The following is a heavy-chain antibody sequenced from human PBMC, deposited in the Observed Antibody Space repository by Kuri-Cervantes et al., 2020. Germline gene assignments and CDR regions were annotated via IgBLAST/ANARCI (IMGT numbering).Heavy chain of an antibody. Sequence: ASVKVSCKASGYTFTSYAMHWVRQAPGQRLEWMGWSNAGNGNTKYSQEFQGRVTITRDTSASTAYVELSSLRSEDTAVYYCAREGGASEYYFDSWGQGTLVTVSS. CDR2: SNAGNGNT. CDR3: AREGGASEYYFDS. J-gene: IGHJ4*02. V-gene: IGHV1-3*02. CDR1: GYTFTSYA. D-gene: IGHD1-26*01.